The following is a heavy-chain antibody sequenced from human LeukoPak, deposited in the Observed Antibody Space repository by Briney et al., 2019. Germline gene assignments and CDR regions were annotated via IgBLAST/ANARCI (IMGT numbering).Heavy chain of an antibody. CDR3: ATVRPRPVGSSGYYYVSPFDY. Sequence: ASVKVSCKVSGYTLTELSMHWVRQAPGKGLEWMGGFDPEDGETIYAQKFQGRVTMTEDTSTDTAYMELSSLRSEDTAVYYCATVRPRPVGSSGYYYVSPFDYWGPGTLVTVSS. CDR1: GYTLTELS. CDR2: FDPEDGET. D-gene: IGHD3-22*01. J-gene: IGHJ4*02. V-gene: IGHV1-24*01.